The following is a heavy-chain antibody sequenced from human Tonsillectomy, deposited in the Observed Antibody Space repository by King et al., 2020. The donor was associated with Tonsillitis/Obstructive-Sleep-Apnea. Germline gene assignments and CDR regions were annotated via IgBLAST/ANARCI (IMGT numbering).Heavy chain of an antibody. CDR1: GGSFSGYY. J-gene: IGHJ3*02. V-gene: IGHV4-34*01. Sequence: VQLQQWGAGLLKPSEPLSLTCAVYGGSFSGYYWSWIRQPPGKGLEWIGEINHSGSTNYNPSLKSRVTISVDTSKNQFSLKLSSVTAADTAVYYCARVTTRITIFGVVSPGAFDIWGQGTMVTVSS. CDR3: ARVTTRITIFGVVSPGAFDI. CDR2: INHSGST. D-gene: IGHD3-3*01.